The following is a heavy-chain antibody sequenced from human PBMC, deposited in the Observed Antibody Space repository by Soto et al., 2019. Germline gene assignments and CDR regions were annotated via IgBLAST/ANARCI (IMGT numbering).Heavy chain of an antibody. CDR3: ARGYYYDSSGYYYFDY. CDR2: IIPIFGTA. CDR1: GGTFSSYA. Sequence: ASVKVSCKASGGTFSSYAISWVRQAPGQGLEWMGGIIPIFGTANYAQKFQGRVTITADESTSTAYMELSSLRSEDTAVYYCARGYYYDSSGYYYFDYWGQGTLVTVYS. V-gene: IGHV1-69*13. J-gene: IGHJ4*02. D-gene: IGHD3-22*01.